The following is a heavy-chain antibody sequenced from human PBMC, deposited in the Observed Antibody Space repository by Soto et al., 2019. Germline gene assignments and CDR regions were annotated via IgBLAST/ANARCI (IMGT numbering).Heavy chain of an antibody. CDR1: GYSFTSYW. CDR2: IDPSDSYT. V-gene: IGHV5-10-1*01. Sequence: HGESLKISCKGSGYSFTSYWISWVRQMPGKGLEWMGRIDPSDSYTNYSPSFQGHVTISADKSISTAYLQWSSLKASDTAMYYCARHDYSGYEERAEKNDYYYGMDVWGQGTTVTVSS. CDR3: ARHDYSGYEERAEKNDYYYGMDV. D-gene: IGHD5-12*01. J-gene: IGHJ6*02.